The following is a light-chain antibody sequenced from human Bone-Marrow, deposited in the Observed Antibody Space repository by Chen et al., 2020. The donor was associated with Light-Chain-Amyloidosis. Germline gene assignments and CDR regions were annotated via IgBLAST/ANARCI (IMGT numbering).Light chain of an antibody. J-gene: IGLJ3*02. CDR1: TGAVTSGHY. Sequence: QAVVTQEPSLTVSPGGTVTLTCGSSTGAVTSGHYPYWFQQKPGQAPRTLIYDTTNKQSWTPARFSGTLRGGRAALTLSGAQTEDEADYYCLLAYSGYWVIGGGTKLTVL. CDR3: LLAYSGYWV. V-gene: IGLV7-46*01. CDR2: DTT.